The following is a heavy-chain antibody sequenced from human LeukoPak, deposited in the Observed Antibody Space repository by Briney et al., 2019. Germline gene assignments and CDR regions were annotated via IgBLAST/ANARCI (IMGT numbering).Heavy chain of an antibody. V-gene: IGHV1-46*01. Sequence: ASEKVSCKASGDTFTSYYMHWVRQAPGQGLEWMGIINPSGGSTSYAQKYQGRVTMTRDMSTSTVYMELSNLRSEDTAVYYCARGRHYYDSSDYYYEGDGLGIWGQGTMVTVSS. CDR3: ARGRHYYDSSDYYYEGDGLGI. CDR1: GDTFTSYY. D-gene: IGHD3-22*01. J-gene: IGHJ3*02. CDR2: INPSGGST.